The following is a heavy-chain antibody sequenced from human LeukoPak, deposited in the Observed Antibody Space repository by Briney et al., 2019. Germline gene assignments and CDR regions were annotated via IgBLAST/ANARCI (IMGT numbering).Heavy chain of an antibody. CDR3: ARKDGYNSYYFDY. D-gene: IGHD5-24*01. CDR2: IYYSGST. Sequence: PSETLSLTCTVSGGSISSYYWSWIRQPPGKGLEWIGYIYYSGSTNYNPSLKSRVTISVDTSKNQFSLKLSSVTAADTAAYYCARKDGYNSYYFDYWGQGTLVTVSS. V-gene: IGHV4-59*08. J-gene: IGHJ4*02. CDR1: GGSISSYY.